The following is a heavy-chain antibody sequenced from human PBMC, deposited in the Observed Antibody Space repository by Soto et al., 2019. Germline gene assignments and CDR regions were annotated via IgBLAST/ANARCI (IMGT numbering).Heavy chain of an antibody. J-gene: IGHJ4*02. CDR1: GFDFGDYY. V-gene: IGHV3-11*01. CDR3: VRPYYSSSWFPFDR. CDR2: IDSGDGTT. D-gene: IGHD6-13*01. Sequence: GGSLRLSCTGSGFDFGDYYMSWIRQAPGKGLEWVSYIDSGDGTTYYTDSVKGRFTISRDNAMKTVYLQMSSLRVEDTALYYCVRPYYSSSWFPFDRWGQGXLVTVYS.